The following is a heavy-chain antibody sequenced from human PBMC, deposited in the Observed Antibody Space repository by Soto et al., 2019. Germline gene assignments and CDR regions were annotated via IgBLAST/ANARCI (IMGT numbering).Heavy chain of an antibody. J-gene: IGHJ6*02. CDR3: ARVCGGDCHYGMDV. CDR2: IYYSGST. Sequence: SETLSLTXTVSGGSISSSSYYWGWIRQPPGKGLEWIGSIYYSGSTYYNPSLKSRVTISVDTSKNQFSLKLSSVTAADTAVYYCARVCGGDCHYGMDVWGQGTTVTVSS. D-gene: IGHD2-21*02. V-gene: IGHV4-39*07. CDR1: GGSISSSSYY.